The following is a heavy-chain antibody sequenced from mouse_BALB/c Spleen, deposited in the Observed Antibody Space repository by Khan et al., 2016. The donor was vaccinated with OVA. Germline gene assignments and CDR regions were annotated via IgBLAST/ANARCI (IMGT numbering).Heavy chain of an antibody. CDR1: GYTFTSYD. CDR2: MFPGDGST. V-gene: IGHV1-85*01. J-gene: IGHJ3*01. D-gene: IGHD2-14*01. Sequence: QVQLQQPGAELVKPGASVKLSCKASGYTFTSYDINWVRQRPEQGLEWIGWMFPGDGSTKYNENFKGKATLTTDKSSSTAYMQLSRLTSEDSGAYICARGGYGGFAYWGQGTLVTVSA. CDR3: ARGGYGGFAY.